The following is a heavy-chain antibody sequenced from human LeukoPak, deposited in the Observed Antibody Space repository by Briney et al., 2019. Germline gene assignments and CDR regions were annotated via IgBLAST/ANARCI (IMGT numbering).Heavy chain of an antibody. J-gene: IGHJ4*02. CDR1: GGSISSYY. CDR2: IYYSGST. V-gene: IGHV4-59*01. CDR3: ARVWFYYDSSGYPVFDY. Sequence: PSETLSLTCTVSGGSISSYYWSWIRQPPGKGLEWIGYIYYSGSTNYNPSLKSRVTISVDTSKNQFSLKLSSVTAADTAVYYCARVWFYYDSSGYPVFDYWGQGTLVTVSS. D-gene: IGHD3-22*01.